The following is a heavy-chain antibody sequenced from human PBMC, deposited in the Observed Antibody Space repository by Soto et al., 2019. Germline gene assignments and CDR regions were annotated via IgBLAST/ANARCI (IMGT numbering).Heavy chain of an antibody. J-gene: IGHJ4*02. CDR1: GFTFSGST. CDR2: IRSKANSYAT. CDR3: TKYNWNDVPFDY. V-gene: IGHV3-73*01. Sequence: GGSLRLSCAASGFTFSGSTMHWVRQASGKGLEWVGRIRSKANSYATAYAASVKGRFTISRDDSKNTAYLQMNSLKTEDTAVYYCTKYNWNDVPFDYWGQGTLVTVSS. D-gene: IGHD1-20*01.